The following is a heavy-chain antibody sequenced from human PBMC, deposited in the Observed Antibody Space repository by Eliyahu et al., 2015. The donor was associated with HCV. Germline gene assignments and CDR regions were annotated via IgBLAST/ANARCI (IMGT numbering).Heavy chain of an antibody. D-gene: IGHD3-22*01. V-gene: IGHV1-2*06. J-gene: IGHJ6*04. CDR1: STLTIKE. CDR3: ARDVARYYSDSYAMDI. CDR2: PFPPSGAT. Sequence: QVQLMQSGAEVKKPKESGPTTYKVTSTLTIKESDWPSQSMFPCRLGHRGLPFPPSGATMYAQTVQGRVTVTRDTSTSTVYMELTRLRSDDTATYYCARDVARYYSDSYAMDIWGEGTTVTVSS.